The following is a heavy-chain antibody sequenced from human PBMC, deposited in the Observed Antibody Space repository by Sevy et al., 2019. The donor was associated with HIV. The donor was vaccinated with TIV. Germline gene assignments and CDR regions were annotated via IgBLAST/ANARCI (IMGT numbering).Heavy chain of an antibody. CDR1: GFTFSSYA. Sequence: GGSLRLSCAASGFTFSSYAMSWVRQAPGKGLEWVSAISGIGGSTYYANSVNGRFTITRDNSKNTLYLQMNSLRAEDTAVYYCAKVFTAVASENYIDYWGQGTLVTVSS. CDR2: ISGIGGST. D-gene: IGHD6-19*01. V-gene: IGHV3-23*01. J-gene: IGHJ4*02. CDR3: AKVFTAVASENYIDY.